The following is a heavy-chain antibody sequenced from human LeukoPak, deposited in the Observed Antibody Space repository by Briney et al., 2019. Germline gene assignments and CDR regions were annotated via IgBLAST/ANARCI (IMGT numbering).Heavy chain of an antibody. CDR3: ARQKGIAVAGPDGFDP. D-gene: IGHD6-19*01. CDR2: IYPGDSDT. Sequence: GESLKISCKGSGCSFTSYWIGWVRQMPGKGLEWMGIIYPGDSDTRYSPSFQGQVTISADKSTSTAYLQWSSLKASDTAMYYCARQKGIAVAGPDGFDPWGQGTLVTVSS. CDR1: GCSFTSYW. J-gene: IGHJ5*02. V-gene: IGHV5-51*01.